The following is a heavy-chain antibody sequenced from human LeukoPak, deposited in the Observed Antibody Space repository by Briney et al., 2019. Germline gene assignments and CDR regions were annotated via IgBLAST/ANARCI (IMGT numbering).Heavy chain of an antibody. CDR2: ISNSGSST. CDR3: AKILGTHAFDI. Sequence: QPGGSLRLSCAASGFTFSTYAMSWVRQAPGKGLEWVSAISNSGSSTYCADSVKGRFTISRDTSKNTPYLQMNSLRAEDTAVYYCAKILGTHAFDIWGQGTMVTVSS. CDR1: GFTFSTYA. V-gene: IGHV3-23*01. D-gene: IGHD1-1*01. J-gene: IGHJ3*02.